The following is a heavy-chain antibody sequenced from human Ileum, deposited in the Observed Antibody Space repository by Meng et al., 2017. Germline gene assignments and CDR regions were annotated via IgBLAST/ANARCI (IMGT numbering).Heavy chain of an antibody. Sequence: SLKISCAASGVTFRSYDMNWARQVPGKGPEWVSYISSTGSSIYYADSVRGRFAISRDNAKNQLYLERNSLRVEDTAVYYCARDPHSGSRFDSWVEGTLITVSS. V-gene: IGHV3-48*03. D-gene: IGHD1-26*01. CDR3: ARDPHSGSRFDS. J-gene: IGHJ4*02. CDR1: GVTFRSYD. CDR2: ISSTGSSI.